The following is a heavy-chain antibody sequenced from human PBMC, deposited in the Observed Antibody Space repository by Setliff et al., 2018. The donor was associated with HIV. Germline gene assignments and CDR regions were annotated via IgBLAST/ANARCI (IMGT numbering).Heavy chain of an antibody. Sequence: SETLSLTCTASGGSISTYYWSWIRQPPGKGLEWIGSIYFTGSSDNNPSLKSRVTLSVDTSKHQFSLKLSSVTAADTAVYYCARVQMAYAAFDVWGQGTMVTV. CDR3: ARVQMAYAAFDV. CDR1: GGSISTYY. CDR2: IYFTGSS. J-gene: IGHJ3*01. V-gene: IGHV4-59*01. D-gene: IGHD6-25*01.